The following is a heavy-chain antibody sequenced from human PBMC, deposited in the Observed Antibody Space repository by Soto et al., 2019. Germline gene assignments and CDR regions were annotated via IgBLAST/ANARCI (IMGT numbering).Heavy chain of an antibody. CDR2: ISAYNGNT. CDR3: AMYREREDWFDP. V-gene: IGHV1-18*01. D-gene: IGHD1-26*01. CDR1: GYTFTSYG. J-gene: IGHJ5*02. Sequence: ASVKVSCKASGYTFTSYGISWVRQAPGQGLEWMGWISAYNGNTNYAQKLQGRVTMTTDTSTSTAYMELRSLISDDTAVYYCAMYREREDWFDPWGQGNLVTVSS.